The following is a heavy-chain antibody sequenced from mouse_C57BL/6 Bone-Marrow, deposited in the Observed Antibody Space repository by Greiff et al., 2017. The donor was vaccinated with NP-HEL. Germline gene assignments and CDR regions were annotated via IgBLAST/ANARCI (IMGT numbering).Heavy chain of an antibody. J-gene: IGHJ4*01. CDR3: TRVLGGEYYGSSYAMDY. CDR2: ISSGGDYI. V-gene: IGHV5-9-1*02. CDR1: GFTFSSYA. D-gene: IGHD1-1*01. Sequence: EVQRVESGEGLVKPGGSLKLSCAASGFTFSSYAMSWVRQTPEKRLEWVAYISSGGDYIYYADTVKGRFTISRDNARNTLYLQMSSLKSEDTAMYYCTRVLGGEYYGSSYAMDYWGQGTSVTVSS.